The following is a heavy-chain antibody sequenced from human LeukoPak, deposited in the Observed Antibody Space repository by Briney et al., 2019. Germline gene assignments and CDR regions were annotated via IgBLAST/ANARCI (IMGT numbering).Heavy chain of an antibody. Sequence: SETLSLTCTVSGGSISSYYWSWIRQPPGKGLEWIGYIYYSGSTNYNPSLKSRVTISVDTSKNQFSLKLSSVTAADTAVYYCARHRPVDIVATTPHLEYYYYYYGMDVWGQGTTVTVSS. J-gene: IGHJ6*02. CDR3: ARHRPVDIVATTPHLEYYYYYYGMDV. V-gene: IGHV4-59*08. D-gene: IGHD5-12*01. CDR2: IYYSGST. CDR1: GGSISSYY.